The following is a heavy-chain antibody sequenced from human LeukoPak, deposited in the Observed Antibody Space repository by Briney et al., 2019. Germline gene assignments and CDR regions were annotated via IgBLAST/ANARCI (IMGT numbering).Heavy chain of an antibody. V-gene: IGHV4-61*02. CDR2: IYTSGGT. D-gene: IGHD3-10*01. Sequence: PSQTLSLTCTVSGGSITNLDYYWTWIRQPAGKRLEWIGRIYTSGGTNYNPSIKSRVTISVDRSKNEISLHLASLTAADTALYYCAGRGSSSGTFDIWGPGTFVTVSS. CDR3: AGRGSSSGTFDI. J-gene: IGHJ3*02. CDR1: GGSITNLDYY.